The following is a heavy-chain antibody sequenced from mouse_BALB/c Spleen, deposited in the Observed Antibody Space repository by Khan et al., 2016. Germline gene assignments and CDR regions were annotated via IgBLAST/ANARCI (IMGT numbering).Heavy chain of an antibody. CDR2: ISYDGSN. CDR1: GYSITSGYY. Sequence: EVQLQESGPGLVKPSQSLSLTCSVTGYSITSGYYWNWIRQFPGNNLEWMGYISYDGSNNYNPSLKNRISIARDTSKNQFFLKLNCVTTEDTATYYCARLRRVYAMDYWGQGTSVTVSS. J-gene: IGHJ4*01. CDR3: ARLRRVYAMDY. D-gene: IGHD2-12*01. V-gene: IGHV3-6*02.